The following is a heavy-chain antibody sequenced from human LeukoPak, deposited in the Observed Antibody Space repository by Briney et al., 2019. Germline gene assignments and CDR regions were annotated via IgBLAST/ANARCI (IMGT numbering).Heavy chain of an antibody. J-gene: IGHJ5*02. CDR3: VRDGAGFDP. CDR1: GFSFSSYW. D-gene: IGHD3-16*01. CDR2: IYADGRRT. Sequence: GGSLILSCAASGFSFSSYWMHWVRQAPGKGLVWVSRIYADGRRTDYADSVKGRFTISRDNAKNTLYLHMNSLRAEDTAVYYCVRDGAGFDPWGQGTLVTVSS. V-gene: IGHV3-74*01.